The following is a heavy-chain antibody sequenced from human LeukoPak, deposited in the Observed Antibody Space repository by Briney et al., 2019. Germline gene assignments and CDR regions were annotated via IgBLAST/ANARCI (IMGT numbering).Heavy chain of an antibody. CDR2: ISGSGGST. CDR1: GFTFSSYA. V-gene: IGHV3-23*01. D-gene: IGHD4-17*01. CDR3: AKVGDYARHYYFDY. Sequence: PGGSLRLSCAASGFTFSSYAMSWVRQAPGKGLEWVLAISGSGGSTYYADSVKGRFTISRDNSKNTLYLQMNSLRAEDTAVYYCAKVGDYARHYYFDYWGQGTLVTVSS. J-gene: IGHJ4*02.